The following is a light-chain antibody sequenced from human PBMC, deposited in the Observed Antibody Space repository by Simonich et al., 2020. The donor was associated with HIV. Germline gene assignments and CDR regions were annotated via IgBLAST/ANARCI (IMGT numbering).Light chain of an antibody. CDR2: DVS. V-gene: IGLV2-14*03. CDR3: SSYTSSSAVV. J-gene: IGLJ2*01. CDR1: SSDVGGYNY. Sequence: QSALTQPASVSGSPGQSIPISCTGTSSDVGGYNYVSWSHQHPGKAPKLMIYDVSNRPSGVSNRFSGSKSGNTASLTISGLQAEDEADYYCSSYTSSSAVVFGGGTKLTVL.